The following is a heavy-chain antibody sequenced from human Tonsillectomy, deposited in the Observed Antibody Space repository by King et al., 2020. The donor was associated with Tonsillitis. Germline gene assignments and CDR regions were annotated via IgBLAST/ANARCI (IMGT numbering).Heavy chain of an antibody. CDR2: ISSDGVTI. V-gene: IGHV3-43*01. Sequence: QLVQSGGVVIQSGGSLRLSCAASGFTFDHYTMHWVRQAPGKGLEGVSLISSDGVTIYYADSMKGRFTISSDNSKNSLHLQMNSLRTEDTALYYCATERMKFFDYWGQGTLVTVSS. CDR1: GFTFDHYT. J-gene: IGHJ4*02. D-gene: IGHD2-15*01. CDR3: ATERMKFFDY.